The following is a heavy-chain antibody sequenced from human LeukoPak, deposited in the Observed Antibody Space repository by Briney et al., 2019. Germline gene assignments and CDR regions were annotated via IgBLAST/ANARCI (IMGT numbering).Heavy chain of an antibody. D-gene: IGHD3-10*01. Sequence: PSETLSLTCAVYGGSFIGYDWTWIRQPPGKGLEWIGEINHSGGTNYNPSLKSRVTISVDTSKNQFSLKLTSVTAADTAIYYCARVSDSGVGRYFDYWGQGTLVTVSS. CDR3: ARVSDSGVGRYFDY. CDR2: INHSGGT. J-gene: IGHJ4*02. V-gene: IGHV4-34*01. CDR1: GGSFIGYD.